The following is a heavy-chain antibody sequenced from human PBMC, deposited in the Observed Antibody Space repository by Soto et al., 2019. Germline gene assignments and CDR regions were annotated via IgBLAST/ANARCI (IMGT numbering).Heavy chain of an antibody. CDR2: ISAYNGNT. CDR3: ARDRGGQLWDSYYYYGMDV. Sequence: QVQLVQSGAEVKKPGASVKVSCKASGYTFTSYGISWVRQAPGQGLEWMGWISAYNGNTNYAQKLQGRVTMTTDTSTSTAYMELRSLRSDDTAVYYCARDRGGQLWDSYYYYGMDVWGQGTTVTVSS. CDR1: GYTFTSYG. D-gene: IGHD5-18*01. V-gene: IGHV1-18*01. J-gene: IGHJ6*02.